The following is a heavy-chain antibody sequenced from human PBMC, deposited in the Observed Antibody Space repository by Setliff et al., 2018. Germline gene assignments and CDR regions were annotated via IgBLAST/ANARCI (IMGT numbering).Heavy chain of an antibody. CDR1: GGSISGYF. V-gene: IGHV4-39*01. CDR3: ARTGTKRYFDY. CDR2: IYYNGNT. D-gene: IGHD1-1*01. Sequence: SETLSLTCTVSGGSISGYFWGWIRQPPGKGLEWIGRIYYNGNTYYNASLKSRLTISVDTSKSQFSLRLNSVTAADTAVYYCARTGTKRYFDYWGQGALVTSPQ. J-gene: IGHJ4*02.